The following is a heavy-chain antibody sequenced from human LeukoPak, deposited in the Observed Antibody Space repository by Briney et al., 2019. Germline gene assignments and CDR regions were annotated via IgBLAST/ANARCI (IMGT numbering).Heavy chain of an antibody. V-gene: IGHV4-39*01. CDR1: GGSIRSGRYY. Sequence: SETLSLTCTVCGGSIRSGRYYWGGIRQPPGKGLEWIGDIYYSGSTYYDPSLKSRVTISADTSKNQFSLKLNSVPAADTAVYYCARRYPSRYYFDYWGQGTLVTVSS. CDR2: IYYSGST. D-gene: IGHD1-1*01. J-gene: IGHJ4*02. CDR3: ARRYPSRYYFDY.